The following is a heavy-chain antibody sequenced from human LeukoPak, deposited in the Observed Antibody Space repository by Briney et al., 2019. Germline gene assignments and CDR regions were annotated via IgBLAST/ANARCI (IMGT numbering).Heavy chain of an antibody. CDR3: ARVREEPHANWFDP. Sequence: SETLSLTCTVSGGSISSSSYYWGWIRQPPGKGLEWIGSIYYSGSTYYNPSLKSRVTISVDTSKNQFSLKLSSVTAADTAVYYCARVREEPHANWFDPWGQGTLVTVSS. CDR2: IYYSGST. J-gene: IGHJ5*02. CDR1: GGSISSSSYY. D-gene: IGHD1-14*01. V-gene: IGHV4-39*07.